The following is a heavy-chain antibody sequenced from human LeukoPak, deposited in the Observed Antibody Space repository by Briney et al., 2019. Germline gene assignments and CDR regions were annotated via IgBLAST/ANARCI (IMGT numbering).Heavy chain of an antibody. CDR3: AGEIGAAAPAY. V-gene: IGHV3-74*01. D-gene: IGHD6-13*01. CDR1: GLTFINHW. Sequence: GGSLRLSCAASGLTFINHWMYWVRQAPGKGLVYVSRIDNDGSSSGYADSVKGRFTISRDNAKNTLHLQMNSLRVEDTAVYYCAGEIGAAAPAYWGQGTLVTVSS. J-gene: IGHJ4*02. CDR2: IDNDGSSS.